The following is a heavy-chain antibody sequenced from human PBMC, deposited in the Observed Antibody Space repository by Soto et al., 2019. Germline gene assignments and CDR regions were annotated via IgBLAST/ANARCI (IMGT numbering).Heavy chain of an antibody. CDR2: INERGVLT. V-gene: IGHV3-23*01. CDR3: AKDPIFGVVSPTYYYYMDV. CDR1: GLTFSNYG. J-gene: IGHJ6*03. D-gene: IGHD3-3*01. Sequence: GGSLRLSCAASGLTFSNYGMTWVRQTPGKGLDWVSAINERGVLTFYTDAVKGRFTISRDNSKNTLYLQMNSLRAEDTAVYYCAKDPIFGVVSPTYYYYMDVWGKGTTVTVSS.